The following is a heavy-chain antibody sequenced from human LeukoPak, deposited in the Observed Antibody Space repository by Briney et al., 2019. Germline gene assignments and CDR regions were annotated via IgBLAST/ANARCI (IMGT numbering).Heavy chain of an antibody. D-gene: IGHD3-22*01. CDR3: ARGPNYYDSSGDFQMDV. V-gene: IGHV4-39*01. Sequence: SETLSLTCTVSGGSISSSSYYWGWIRQPPGKGLEWIGSIYYSGSTYYNPSLKSRVTISVDTSKNQFSLKLSSVTAADTAVYYCARGPNYYDSSGDFQMDVWGKGTTVTISS. CDR1: GGSISSSSYY. CDR2: IYYSGST. J-gene: IGHJ6*04.